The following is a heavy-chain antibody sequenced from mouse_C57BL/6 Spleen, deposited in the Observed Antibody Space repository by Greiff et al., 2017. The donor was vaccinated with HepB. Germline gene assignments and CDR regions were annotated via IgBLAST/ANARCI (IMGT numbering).Heavy chain of an antibody. Sequence: QVQLKQPGAELVKPGASVKLSCKASGYTFTSYWMHWVKQRPGRGLEWIGRIDPNSGGTKYNEKFKSKATLTVDKPSSTAYMQLSSLTSEDSAVYYCARPDSSGYLDYAMDYWGQGTSVTVSS. V-gene: IGHV1-72*01. CDR3: ARPDSSGYLDYAMDY. CDR2: IDPNSGGT. CDR1: GYTFTSYW. D-gene: IGHD3-2*02. J-gene: IGHJ4*01.